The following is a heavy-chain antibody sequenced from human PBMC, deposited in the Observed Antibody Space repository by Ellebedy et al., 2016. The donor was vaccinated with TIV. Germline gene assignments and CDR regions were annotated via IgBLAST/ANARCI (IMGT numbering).Heavy chain of an antibody. D-gene: IGHD2-2*01. Sequence: GESLKISCKGSGHSFISFWIGWVRQMPGKGLEWMGRVYATDSDTRYSPSFEGQVSMSVDGASGTAYLQWSSLKASDTAMYYWARRYCSRTSCHFDSWGQGTLVTVSS. J-gene: IGHJ4*02. CDR2: VYATDSDT. CDR1: GHSFISFW. CDR3: ARRYCSRTSCHFDS. V-gene: IGHV5-51*01.